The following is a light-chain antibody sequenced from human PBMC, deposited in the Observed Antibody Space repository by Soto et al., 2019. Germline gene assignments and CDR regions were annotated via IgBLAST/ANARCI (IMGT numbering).Light chain of an antibody. V-gene: IGLV1-40*01. CDR1: SSNIGAGYD. Sequence: QSVLTQPPSVSGAPGQRVTISCTGSSSNIGAGYDVHWYQQLPGAAPKLLISGNSNRPSGVPDRFSGSKSVTSASLAITGLQAEDEADYYCQSYDSSLSGSNVVFGGGTKLTVL. CDR2: GNS. J-gene: IGLJ2*01. CDR3: QSYDSSLSGSNVV.